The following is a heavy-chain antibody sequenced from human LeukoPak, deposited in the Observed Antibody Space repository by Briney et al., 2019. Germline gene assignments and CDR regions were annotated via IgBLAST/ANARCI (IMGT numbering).Heavy chain of an antibody. Sequence: ASVKVSCKASGYTFTSYYMHWVRQAPGQGLGWLGIINPSGGSTSYAQKFQGRVTMTRDTSTSTVYMELSSLRSEDTAVYYCARGLDIVVVPAAIYAFDIWGQGTMVTVSS. CDR3: ARGLDIVVVPAAIYAFDI. CDR2: INPSGGST. V-gene: IGHV1-46*03. J-gene: IGHJ3*02. D-gene: IGHD2-2*01. CDR1: GYTFTSYY.